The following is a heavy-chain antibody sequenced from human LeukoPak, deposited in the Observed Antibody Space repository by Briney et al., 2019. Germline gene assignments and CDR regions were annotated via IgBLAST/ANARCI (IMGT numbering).Heavy chain of an antibody. D-gene: IGHD6-6*01. J-gene: IGHJ5*02. V-gene: IGHV1-18*01. CDR3: ARVLHSNSEAWFDP. Sequence: ASVKVSCKASGYTFTSYGITWVRQAPGQGLEWMGWISAYNGNTNYAQKLQGRVTMITDTFTSTAYMELRSLRSDDTAVYYCARVLHSNSEAWFDPWGQGTLVTVSS. CDR1: GYTFTSYG. CDR2: ISAYNGNT.